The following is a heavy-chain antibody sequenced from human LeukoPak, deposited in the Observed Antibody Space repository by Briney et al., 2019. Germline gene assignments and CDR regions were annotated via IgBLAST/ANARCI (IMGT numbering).Heavy chain of an antibody. J-gene: IGHJ2*01. CDR2: ISFDGSEE. D-gene: IGHD3-22*01. V-gene: IGHV3-30*04. CDR3: ARGEVIVVITPWYFDL. CDR1: GFTFSSHA. Sequence: GGSLRLSCAASGFTFSSHAMHWIRQTPDKRLEWVAVISFDGSEEHYGDSVRGRFHISRDNSNNTLFLQMNSLRPEDTAVYYCARGEVIVVITPWYFDLWGRGTLVTVSS.